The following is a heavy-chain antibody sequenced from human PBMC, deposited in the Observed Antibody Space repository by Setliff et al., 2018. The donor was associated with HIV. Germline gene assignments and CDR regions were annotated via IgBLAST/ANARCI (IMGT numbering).Heavy chain of an antibody. CDR2: VHSSATS. CDR1: GDSVSGYY. D-gene: IGHD6-13*01. CDR3: ARDRIEVIAETPHDVFDI. J-gene: IGHJ3*02. Sequence: KPSETLSLTCAVSGDSVSGYYWSWIRQSAGRGLEWIGRVHSSATSNYNPSLKGRVAMSVDTAKNQFSLKLTSVSAADTAVYFCARDRIEVIAETPHDVFDIWGRGTMDTVSS. V-gene: IGHV4-4*07.